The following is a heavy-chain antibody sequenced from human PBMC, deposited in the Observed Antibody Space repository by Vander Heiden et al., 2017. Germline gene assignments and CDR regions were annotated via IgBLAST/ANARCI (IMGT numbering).Heavy chain of an antibody. CDR2: IIPILGTA. D-gene: IGHD3-22*01. V-gene: IGHV1-69*01. J-gene: IGHJ6*02. Sequence: QVQLVQSGAEVKKPGSSVKVSCKASGGTFSSYAISWVRQAPGQGLEWMGGIIPILGTANYAQKFQGRVTITADESTSTAYMELSSLRSEDTAVYYCAASYYDSSGYYRYYYYGMDVWGQGTTVTVSS. CDR1: GGTFSSYA. CDR3: AASYYDSSGYYRYYYYGMDV.